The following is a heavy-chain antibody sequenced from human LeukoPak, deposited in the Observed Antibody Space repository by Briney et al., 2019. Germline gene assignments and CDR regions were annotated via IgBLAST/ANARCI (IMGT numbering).Heavy chain of an antibody. D-gene: IGHD2-8*01. CDR1: GFTFSNYS. J-gene: IGHJ4*02. Sequence: GGSLRLSCAASGFTFSNYSMNWVRQAPGKGLEWVSSISGSSSYIYYADSVKGRFTISRDNAKNSLYLQMNSLRTEDTAVYYCASDHSTNGVCYTDYFDYWGRGTLVTVSS. V-gene: IGHV3-21*01. CDR3: ASDHSTNGVCYTDYFDY. CDR2: ISGSSSYI.